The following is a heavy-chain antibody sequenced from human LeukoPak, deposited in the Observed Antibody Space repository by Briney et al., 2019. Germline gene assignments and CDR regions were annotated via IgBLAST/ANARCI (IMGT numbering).Heavy chain of an antibody. CDR1: GFTFSSYG. Sequence: GRSLRLSCAASGFTFSSYGMNWVRQAPGKGLEWVSYISSSSSTIYYADSVKGRFTISRDNAKNSLYLQMNSLRAEDTAVYYCARDLSRYSSSWGYFDYWGQGTLVTVSS. D-gene: IGHD6-13*01. CDR2: ISSSSSTI. V-gene: IGHV3-48*01. J-gene: IGHJ4*02. CDR3: ARDLSRYSSSWGYFDY.